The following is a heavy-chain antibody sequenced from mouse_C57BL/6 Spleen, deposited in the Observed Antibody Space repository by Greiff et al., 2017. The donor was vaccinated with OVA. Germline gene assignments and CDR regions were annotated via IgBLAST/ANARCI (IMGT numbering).Heavy chain of an antibody. CDR3: TTYGSSPPFAY. CDR2: IDPENGDT. CDR1: GFNIKDDY. Sequence: EVQLQQSGAELVRPGASVKLSCTASGFNIKDDYMHWVKQRPEQGLEWIGWIDPENGDTEYASKFQGKATITADTSSNTAYLQLSSLTSEDTAVYYCTTYGSSPPFAYWGQGTLVTVSA. D-gene: IGHD1-1*01. J-gene: IGHJ3*01. V-gene: IGHV14-4*01.